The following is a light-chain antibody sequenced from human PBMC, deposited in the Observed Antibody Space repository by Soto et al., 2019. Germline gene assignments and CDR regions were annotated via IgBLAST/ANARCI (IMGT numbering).Light chain of an antibody. CDR2: DVT. CDR3: CSYTTSSTVI. J-gene: IGLJ2*01. CDR1: SSDVGGYNY. V-gene: IGLV2-14*03. Sequence: QSALTQPASVSGSPGQSITISCTGTSSDVGGYNYVSWYQQHPGKAPKLMIYDVTYRPSGVPNRFSGSKSGNTASLTISGLQAEDEADYYCCSYTTSSTVIFGGGTKVTVL.